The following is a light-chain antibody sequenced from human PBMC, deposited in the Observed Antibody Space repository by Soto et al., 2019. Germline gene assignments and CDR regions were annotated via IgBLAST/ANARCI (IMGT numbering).Light chain of an antibody. CDR1: QSVSSN. V-gene: IGKV3-15*01. Sequence: EIVMTQSPATLSVSPGERATLSCRASQSVSSNLAWYQQKPGQAPRLLIYGASTRATGIPALFSGCGSGTDFTLTISSLQSEDFAVYYCEEYNNLPQTFGQGTKVEIK. J-gene: IGKJ1*01. CDR3: EEYNNLPQT. CDR2: GAS.